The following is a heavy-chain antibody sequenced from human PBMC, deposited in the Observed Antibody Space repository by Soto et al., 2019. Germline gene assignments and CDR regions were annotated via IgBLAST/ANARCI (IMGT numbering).Heavy chain of an antibody. D-gene: IGHD4-17*01. V-gene: IGHV3-53*04. CDR3: ARVWTTVTTYFDY. CDR1: GFTVSSNY. Sequence: GGSLRLSCAASGFTVSSNYMSWVRQAPGKGLEWVSVIYSGGSTYYADSVKGRFTISRHNSKNTLYLQVNSLRAEDTAVYYCARVWTTVTTYFDYWGQGTLVTVSS. J-gene: IGHJ4*02. CDR2: IYSGGST.